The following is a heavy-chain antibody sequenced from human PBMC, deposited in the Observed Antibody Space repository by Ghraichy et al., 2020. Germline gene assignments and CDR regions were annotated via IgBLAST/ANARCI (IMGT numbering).Heavy chain of an antibody. CDR2: ISSSSSYI. D-gene: IGHD4-17*01. Sequence: GGSLRLSCAASGFTFSSYSMNWVRQAPGKGLEWVSSISSSSSYIYYADSVKGRFTISRDNAKNSLYLQMNSLRAEDTAVYYCARPIPNYYGDPDAFDIWGQGTMVTVSS. J-gene: IGHJ3*02. CDR1: GFTFSSYS. CDR3: ARPIPNYYGDPDAFDI. V-gene: IGHV3-21*01.